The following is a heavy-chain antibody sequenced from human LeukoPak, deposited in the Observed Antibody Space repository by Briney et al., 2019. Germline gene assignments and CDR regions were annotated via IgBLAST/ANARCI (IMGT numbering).Heavy chain of an antibody. CDR3: AKDLVVAATPYYYYGMDV. CDR1: GFTFSSYS. V-gene: IGHV3-48*01. J-gene: IGHJ6*02. D-gene: IGHD2-15*01. Sequence: GGSLRLSCAASGFTFSSYSMNWVRQAPGKGLEWVSYISSSSSTIYYADSVKGRFTISRDNSKNTLYLQMNSLRAEDTAVYYCAKDLVVAATPYYYYGMDVWGQGTTVTVSS. CDR2: ISSSSSTI.